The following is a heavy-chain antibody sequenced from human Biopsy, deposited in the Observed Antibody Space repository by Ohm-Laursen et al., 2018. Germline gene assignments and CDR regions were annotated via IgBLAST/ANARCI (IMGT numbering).Heavy chain of an antibody. D-gene: IGHD4-11*01. CDR1: SGLISNYY. V-gene: IGHV4-4*07. J-gene: IGHJ4*02. CDR3: ARDSHDYSNYDY. CDR2: LYTSGDT. Sequence: SQTLSLTCIVSSGLISNYYWSWIRQPAGKGLEWVGRLYTSGDTNYNPSLKSRVSVSEDTSKNQFSLRLTSVTAADTAVYYCARDSHDYSNYDYWGRGTQVTVSS.